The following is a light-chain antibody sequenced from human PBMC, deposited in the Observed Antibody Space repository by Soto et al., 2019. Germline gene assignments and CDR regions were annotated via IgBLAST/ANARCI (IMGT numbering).Light chain of an antibody. CDR2: GAS. J-gene: IGKJ4*01. V-gene: IGKV3-20*01. CDR3: QQYGYLVT. CDR1: QSLSSGS. Sequence: EIVLTQSAGTLSLSPGERATLSCRASQSLSSGSLAWYQQKPGQAPRLLIYGASSRAPGIPDRFSGSGSGTDFTLTLSRLEPEDFAMYYCQQYGYLVTFGGGTKVEIK.